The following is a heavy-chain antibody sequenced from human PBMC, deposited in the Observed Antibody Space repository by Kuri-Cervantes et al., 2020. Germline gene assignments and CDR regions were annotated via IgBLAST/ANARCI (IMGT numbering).Heavy chain of an antibody. CDR3: ARGAFHAGGRGMDV. V-gene: IGHV1-69*13. J-gene: IGHJ6*02. CDR2: IIPIFGTA. D-gene: IGHD3-16*01. Sequence: SVKVSCKASGYTFTSYAMHWVRQAPGQGLEWMGGIIPIFGTANYAQKFQGRVTITADDSTSTAYMELSSLRSEDTAVYYCARGAFHAGGRGMDVWGQGTTVTVSS. CDR1: GYTFTSYA.